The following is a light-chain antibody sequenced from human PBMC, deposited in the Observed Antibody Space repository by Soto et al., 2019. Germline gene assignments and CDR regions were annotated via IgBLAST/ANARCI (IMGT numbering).Light chain of an antibody. Sequence: QSVLTQPASVSGSPGQSITISCTAVDSDAGPYKFVSWYQQHPSKAPKIIIYDVYSRPSGISSRFSGSKSGNTATLTISGLQPEDEADYYCSSYTSNNLVFGGGTKVNVL. CDR2: DVY. CDR3: SSYTSNNLV. J-gene: IGLJ1*01. CDR1: DSDAGPYKF. V-gene: IGLV2-14*03.